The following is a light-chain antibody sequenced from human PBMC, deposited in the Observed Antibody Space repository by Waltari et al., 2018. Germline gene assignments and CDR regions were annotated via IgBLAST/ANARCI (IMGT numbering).Light chain of an antibody. J-gene: IGKJ1*01. Sequence: DIRMTQSPSSLSASLGDRVTITCRASQSISSYVNWYQQKPGKAPKLLMYSTSSLQSGVPSRFSGSGSGTDFTLTVSSLQPEDFAVYYCQQYINWPPTFGQGTKVEI. V-gene: IGKV1-39*01. CDR1: QSISSY. CDR2: STS. CDR3: QQYINWPPT.